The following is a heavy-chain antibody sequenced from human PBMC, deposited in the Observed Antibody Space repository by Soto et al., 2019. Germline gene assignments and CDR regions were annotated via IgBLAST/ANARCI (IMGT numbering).Heavy chain of an antibody. CDR3: SKGHQIGDYYEWLGT. Sequence: GGSLRLSCAASGFTLTTYAMSWVRQAPGKGLEWVSGISGSGANTYYADSVRCRFTVSRDYSENTLYLQMDNLRAEDTALFNCSKGHQIGDYYEWLGTGGQGTLVTV. J-gene: IGHJ5*02. CDR2: ISGSGANT. CDR1: GFTLTTYA. V-gene: IGHV3-23*01. D-gene: IGHD3-3*01.